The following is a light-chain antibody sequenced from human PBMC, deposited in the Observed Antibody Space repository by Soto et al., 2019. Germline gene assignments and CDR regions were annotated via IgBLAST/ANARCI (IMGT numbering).Light chain of an antibody. J-gene: IGKJ3*01. Sequence: EIVLTQSPATLSLSPGERATLSCRASQTVNTYLAWYQQKPGQAPRLLIYDASSRATGIPARFSGSGSGTDFTLTIGSLQPEDFAVYYCQQRSTWPHTCGPGTKVDIK. CDR2: DAS. CDR3: QQRSTWPHT. CDR1: QTVNTY. V-gene: IGKV3-11*01.